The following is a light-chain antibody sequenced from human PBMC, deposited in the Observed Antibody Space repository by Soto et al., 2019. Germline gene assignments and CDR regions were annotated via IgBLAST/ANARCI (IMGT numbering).Light chain of an antibody. V-gene: IGLV2-14*01. CDR1: SSDVGIYNY. Sequence: QSVLTQPASVSGSPGQSIAISCTGSSSDVGIYNYVSWYQQHPGKVPKLIIYEVTNRPSGVSNRFSGSKSVNTASLPISGLQAEDEADYYCSSYTTSSTRVFGTGTKLTVL. CDR3: SSYTTSSTRV. J-gene: IGLJ1*01. CDR2: EVT.